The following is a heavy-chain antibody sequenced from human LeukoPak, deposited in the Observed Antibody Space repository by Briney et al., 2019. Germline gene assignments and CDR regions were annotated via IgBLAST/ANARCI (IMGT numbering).Heavy chain of an antibody. CDR1: GGSISSYY. J-gene: IGHJ3*02. V-gene: IGHV4-59*08. CDR3: AQYTAMVTDSFDI. D-gene: IGHD5-18*01. CDR2: IYYSGST. Sequence: PSETLSLTCTVSGGSISSYYWSWLRQPPGKGLEWIGYIYYSGSTNYNPSLKSRVTISVDTSKNQFSLKLSSVTAADTAVYYCAQYTAMVTDSFDIWGQGTMVTVSS.